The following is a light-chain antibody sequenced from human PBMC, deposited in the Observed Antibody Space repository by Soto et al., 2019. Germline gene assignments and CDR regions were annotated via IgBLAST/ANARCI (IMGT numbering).Light chain of an antibody. V-gene: IGLV2-14*01. J-gene: IGLJ1*01. Sequence: QSALTQPASVSGPPGQSITISCTGASSDAGSYNYVSWYQQYPGKAPKLMLFEVSARPSGVSNRFSGSKSGNTASLTISGLQAEDEADYYCSSYTSSSSLVFGTGTKVTV. CDR1: SSDAGSYNY. CDR3: SSYTSSSSLV. CDR2: EVS.